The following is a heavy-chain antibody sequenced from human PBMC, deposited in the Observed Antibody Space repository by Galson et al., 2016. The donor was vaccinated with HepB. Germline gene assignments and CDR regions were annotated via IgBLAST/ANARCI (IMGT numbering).Heavy chain of an antibody. Sequence: SLRLSCAGSGFTLSRHSMNWVRQAPGKGLEWVAYISASSGTIYYADSVKGRFTISRDNANNSLSLQMNSLRAEDTALYYCARPYTYYFGSGSYFDVLHYGMDVWGQGTPVTVSS. CDR1: GFTLSRHS. D-gene: IGHD3-10*01. CDR3: ARPYTYYFGSGSYFDVLHYGMDV. V-gene: IGHV3-48*01. J-gene: IGHJ6*02. CDR2: ISASSGTI.